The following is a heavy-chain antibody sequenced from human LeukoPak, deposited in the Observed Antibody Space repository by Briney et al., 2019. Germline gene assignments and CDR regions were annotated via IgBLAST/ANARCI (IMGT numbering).Heavy chain of an antibody. V-gene: IGHV3-23*01. CDR3: AKGASSSSFDY. D-gene: IGHD6-6*01. CDR1: GFTFSTYS. CDR2: ISDHGRSI. Sequence: GGSLRLSCAASGFTFSTYSMSWVRQAPGRGLEWVSSISDHGRSIYYADSVKGRLTVSRDNSKNTLYLQINSLRVEDTAVYYCAKGASSSSFDYWGQGTLVTVS. J-gene: IGHJ4*02.